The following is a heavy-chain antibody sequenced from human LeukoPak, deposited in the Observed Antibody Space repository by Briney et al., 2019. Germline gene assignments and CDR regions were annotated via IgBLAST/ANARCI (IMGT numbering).Heavy chain of an antibody. CDR3: AKDIHYGLGSPYFDY. V-gene: IGHV3-9*01. Sequence: PGRSLRLSCAASGFTFDNYAMHWVRQARGKGLEWVSGISLNSGSICYADAVKGRFTISRDNAENSLYLQMNSLRAEDTALYYCAKDIHYGLGSPYFDYWGQGTLVTVSS. J-gene: IGHJ4*02. CDR2: ISLNSGSI. CDR1: GFTFDNYA. D-gene: IGHD3-10*01.